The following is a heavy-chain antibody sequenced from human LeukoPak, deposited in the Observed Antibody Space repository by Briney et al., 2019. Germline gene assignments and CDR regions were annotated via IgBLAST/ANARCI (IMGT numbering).Heavy chain of an antibody. CDR2: IYYSGST. CDR1: GGSISSYY. V-gene: IGHV4-59*01. J-gene: IGHJ4*02. D-gene: IGHD6-19*01. CDR3: AGYSGWYPYYFDQ. Sequence: SETLPLTCTVSGGSISSYYWNWVRQPPGKGLEWIGYIYYSGSTNYNPSLKSRVTISVDTSKNQFSLKLSSVTAADTAVYYCAGYSGWYPYYFDQWGQGTLVTVSS.